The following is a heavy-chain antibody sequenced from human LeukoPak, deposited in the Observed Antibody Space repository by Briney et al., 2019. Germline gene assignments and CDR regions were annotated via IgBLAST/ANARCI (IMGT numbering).Heavy chain of an antibody. CDR2: IYYSGST. D-gene: IGHD3-10*01. Sequence: SETLSLTCTVSGGSISSSSYYWGWIRQPPGKGLEWIGSIYYSGSTYYNPSLKSRVTISVDTSKNQFSLKLSSVTAADTAVYYCARHPLGEVRGVIVPAPLDYWGQGTLVTVSS. V-gene: IGHV4-39*01. CDR3: ARHPLGEVRGVIVPAPLDY. J-gene: IGHJ4*02. CDR1: GGSISSSSYY.